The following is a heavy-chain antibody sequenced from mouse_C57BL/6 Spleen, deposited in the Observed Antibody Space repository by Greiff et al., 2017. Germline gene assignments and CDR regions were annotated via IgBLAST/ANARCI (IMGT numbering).Heavy chain of an antibody. CDR2: IDPSDSYT. D-gene: IGHD1-1*01. CDR1: GYTFTSYW. V-gene: IGHV1-69*01. J-gene: IGHJ2*01. CDR3: ARQGNRSRFDY. Sequence: QVQLQQPGAELVMPGASVKLSCKASGYTFTSYWMHWVKQRPGHGLEWIGEIDPSDSYTNYNKKFKGKSTLTVNESSSTAYMQLSSLPSEDAAVYYCARQGNRSRFDYWGQGTTLTVSS.